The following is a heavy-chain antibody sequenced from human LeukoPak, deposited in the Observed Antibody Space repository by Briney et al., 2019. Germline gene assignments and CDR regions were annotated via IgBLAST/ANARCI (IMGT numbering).Heavy chain of an antibody. CDR1: GGSFSGYY. J-gene: IGHJ6*03. CDR3: ARGSGGVVPAVTPDYYMDV. Sequence: ETLSLTCAVYGGSFSGYYWSWIRQPPGKGLEWIGEINHSGSTNYNPSLKSRVTISVDMSKNQFSLKLSSVTAADTAVYYCARGSGGVVPAVTPDYYMDVWGKGTTVTVSS. V-gene: IGHV4-34*01. D-gene: IGHD2-2*01. CDR2: INHSGST.